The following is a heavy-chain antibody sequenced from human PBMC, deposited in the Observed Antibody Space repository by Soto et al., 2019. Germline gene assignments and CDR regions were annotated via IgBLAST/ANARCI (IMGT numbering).Heavy chain of an antibody. CDR1: GYTFTSYA. J-gene: IGHJ4*02. Sequence: QVQLVQSGAEVKKPGASVKVSCKASGYTFTSYAMPWVRQAPGQRLEWMGWINAGNGNTKYSQKFQGRVTITRDTSAGTAYMERSCLRSADTAVYYCARGEFLSYDDYWGQGTLVTVSS. CDR2: INAGNGNT. D-gene: IGHD3-16*01. CDR3: ARGEFLSYDDY. V-gene: IGHV1-3*01.